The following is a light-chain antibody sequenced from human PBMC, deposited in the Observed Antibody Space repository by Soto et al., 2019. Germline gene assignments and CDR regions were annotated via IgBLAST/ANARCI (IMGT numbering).Light chain of an antibody. CDR3: SSYTTTDTYV. CDR1: SSDIGGYNY. J-gene: IGLJ1*01. Sequence: QSALTQPASVSGSPGQSITISCIGTSSDIGGYNYVSWYQQHPGIAPKLIIYEVSNRPSGVSNRFSGSKSGNTASLTISGLQAEDEADYYCSSYTTTDTYVFGTGTKLTVL. V-gene: IGLV2-14*01. CDR2: EVS.